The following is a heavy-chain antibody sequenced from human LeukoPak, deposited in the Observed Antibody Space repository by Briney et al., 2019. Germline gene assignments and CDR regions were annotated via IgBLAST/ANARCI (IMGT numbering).Heavy chain of an antibody. V-gene: IGHV3-15*01. CDR2: IKTKAQGGTT. J-gene: IGHJ4*02. CDR3: TTDWICVGHCSDGVCHIEPFC. Sequence: PGGSLRLSCAASGFTFSDAWMTWVRQTPGKGLEWVGRIKTKAQGGTTDYAAPVKGRFTISRDDSKNTLYLQMNSLNTEDTGVYYCTTDWICVGHCSDGVCHIEPFCWGPGTQVTVSS. CDR1: GFTFSDAW. D-gene: IGHD2-8*01.